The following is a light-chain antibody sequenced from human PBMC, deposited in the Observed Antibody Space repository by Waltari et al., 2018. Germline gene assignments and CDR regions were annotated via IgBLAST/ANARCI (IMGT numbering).Light chain of an antibody. Sequence: QSALTQPASVSGSPGQSITISCTSVNSNVDILHLVSWYQHHPGRNPRLLIYEISHRHSGISSRFSGSKSGNTASLTIAGLQPEDEADYFCCSFAGYGIYVFGSGTQVSVL. J-gene: IGLJ1*01. CDR3: CSFAGYGIYV. CDR2: EIS. CDR1: NSNVDILHL. V-gene: IGLV2-23*02.